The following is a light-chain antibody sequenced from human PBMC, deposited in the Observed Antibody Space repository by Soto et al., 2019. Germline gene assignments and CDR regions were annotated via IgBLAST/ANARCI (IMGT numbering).Light chain of an antibody. Sequence: EIVMTQSPATLSVSQGEGATLSCRASQSVSTNLAWYQQKPGQAPRLLIYGASTRATVIPARFSCSGSGTDFTLTISSLQSEDFVVYYCQQYHDWPLTFGGGTKVDIK. CDR2: GAS. J-gene: IGKJ4*01. CDR3: QQYHDWPLT. CDR1: QSVSTN. V-gene: IGKV3-15*01.